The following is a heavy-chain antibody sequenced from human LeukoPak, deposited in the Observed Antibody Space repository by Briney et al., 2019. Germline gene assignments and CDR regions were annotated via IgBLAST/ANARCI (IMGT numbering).Heavy chain of an antibody. V-gene: IGHV1-46*01. D-gene: IGHD5-18*01. Sequence: ASVKVSCKASGYTFTSYYMHWLRQAPGQGLEWMGIINPSGGSTSYAQKFQGRVTMTRDTSISTAYMELSSLRSDDTAVYYCAREDSLYYFHYWGQGTLVTVSS. CDR2: INPSGGST. CDR1: GYTFTSYY. CDR3: AREDSLYYFHY. J-gene: IGHJ4*02.